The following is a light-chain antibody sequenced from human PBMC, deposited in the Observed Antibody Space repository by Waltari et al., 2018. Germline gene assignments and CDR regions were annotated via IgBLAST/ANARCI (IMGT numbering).Light chain of an antibody. CDR1: SRDVGGQNY. CDR3: SSYTSTSTSLV. J-gene: IGLJ3*02. CDR2: DVT. V-gene: IGLV2-14*01. Sequence: QSALTQPASVSGSPGQSLTISCPGTSRDVGGQNYVSWYQQHPGKAPKLMIYDVTKRPSGVSDRFSGSKSGNTASLTISGLQAEDEADYYCSSYTSTSTSLVFGGGTRLTVL.